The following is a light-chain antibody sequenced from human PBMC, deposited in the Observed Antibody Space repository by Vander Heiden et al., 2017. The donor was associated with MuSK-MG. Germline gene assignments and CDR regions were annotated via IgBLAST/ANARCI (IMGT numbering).Light chain of an antibody. V-gene: IGKV1-27*01. CDR3: QKYNSAPQT. J-gene: IGKJ3*01. CDR2: AAS. CDR1: QDISNY. Sequence: DIQTTQSPSSLSASVGDRVTITCRASQDISNYLAWYQQKPGKIPKLLIYAASTLQSGVPSRFSGSGSGTHFTLTISSLQPEDGATYYCQKYNSAPQTFGPGTKVEIK.